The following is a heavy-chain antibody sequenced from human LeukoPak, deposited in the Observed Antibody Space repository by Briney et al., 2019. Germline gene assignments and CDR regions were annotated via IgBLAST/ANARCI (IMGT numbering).Heavy chain of an antibody. CDR2: IKHGGGT. J-gene: IGHJ6*03. CDR1: GASFSAYF. V-gene: IGHV4-34*01. Sequence: PSETLSLTCGVYGASFSAYFWNWVRQSPGKGLEWIGEIKHGGGTNYNPSLMGRVTISVDTSKNQFSLKLSSVTAADTAVYYCAGQRGDGPYGDYGLFGYMDVWGKGTTVTVSS. CDR3: AGQRGDGPYGDYGLFGYMDV. D-gene: IGHD4-17*01.